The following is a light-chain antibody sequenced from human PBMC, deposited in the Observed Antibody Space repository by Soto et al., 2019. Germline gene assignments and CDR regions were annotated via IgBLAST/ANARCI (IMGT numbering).Light chain of an antibody. J-gene: IGKJ1*01. CDR3: QQYKSEWT. V-gene: IGKV1-5*01. CDR1: QSLNSR. Sequence: DIQMTQSPSTLSASVGDRVTLTCRAAQSLNSRLAWYQHRPGKAPRLLIYDASTLESGVPSRFSGTGSGTEFNLTISGLQPDDFATYFCQQYKSEWTFGQGTKVDIK. CDR2: DAS.